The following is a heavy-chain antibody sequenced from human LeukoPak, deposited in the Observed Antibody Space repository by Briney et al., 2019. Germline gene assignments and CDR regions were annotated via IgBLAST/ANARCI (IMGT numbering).Heavy chain of an antibody. CDR1: GYTFTGYY. V-gene: IGHV1-2*06. D-gene: IGHD6-13*01. J-gene: IGHJ4*02. Sequence: ASVKVSCKASGYTFTGYYMHWVRQAPGQGLEWMGRINPNSGGTNYAQKFQGRVTMTRDTSISTAYMELSRLRSEDTAVYYCARDASAWGIAAAAAYFDYWGQGTLVTVSS. CDR3: ARDASAWGIAAAAAYFDY. CDR2: INPNSGGT.